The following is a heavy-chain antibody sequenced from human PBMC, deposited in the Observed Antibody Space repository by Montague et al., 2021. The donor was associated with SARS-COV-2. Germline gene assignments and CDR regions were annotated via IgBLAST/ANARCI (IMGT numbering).Heavy chain of an antibody. V-gene: IGHV3-30-3*01. D-gene: IGHD3-3*01. Sequence: SLRLSCAASGFTFSSYAMHWVRQAPGKGLEWVAVISYDGSNKYYADSVKGRFTISRDNSKNTLYLQMNSLRAEDMAVYYCARDGAQYDFWSGYYSSEAIYYYYGMDVWGQGTTVTVSS. CDR3: ARDGAQYDFWSGYYSSEAIYYYYGMDV. CDR1: GFTFSSYA. J-gene: IGHJ6*02. CDR2: ISYDGSNK.